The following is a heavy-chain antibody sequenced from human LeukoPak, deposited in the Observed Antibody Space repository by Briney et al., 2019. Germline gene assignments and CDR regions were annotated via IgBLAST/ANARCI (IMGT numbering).Heavy chain of an antibody. D-gene: IGHD6-13*01. CDR1: GGSISSGGYY. CDR2: IYHSGST. Sequence: SQTLSLTCTVSGGSISSGGYYWSWIRQPPGKGLEWIGYIYHSGSTYYNPSLKSRVTISVDRSKNQFSLKLSSVTAADTAVYYCARVSSSSWSPFDYWGQGTLVTVSS. CDR3: ARVSSSSWSPFDY. V-gene: IGHV4-30-2*01. J-gene: IGHJ4*02.